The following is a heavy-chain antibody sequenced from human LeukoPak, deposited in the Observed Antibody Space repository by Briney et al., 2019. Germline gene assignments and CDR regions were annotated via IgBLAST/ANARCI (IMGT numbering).Heavy chain of an antibody. CDR2: FYYSGST. Sequence: SETLSLTCSVSGGSISSSTYYWGWIRQPPGKGQEWIGSFYYSGSTYYNPSLKSRVTIYVDTSKNQFSLKLSSVTAADTAVYYCARGRRDGYNLEYFDKWGQGTLVTVSS. V-gene: IGHV4-39*01. CDR1: GGSISSSTYY. J-gene: IGHJ4*02. CDR3: ARGRRDGYNLEYFDK. D-gene: IGHD5-24*01.